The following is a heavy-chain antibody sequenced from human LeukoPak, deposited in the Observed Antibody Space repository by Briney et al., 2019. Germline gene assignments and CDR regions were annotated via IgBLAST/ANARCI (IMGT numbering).Heavy chain of an antibody. Sequence: GGSLRLSCAASGFTFSNYWMSWVRQAPGKGLEWVANIKEDGSEKNYVDSVKGRFTISRDNAKNSLYLQMNSLRAEDTAVYYCARDYLYNYMQVYYYMDVWGKGTTVTVSS. V-gene: IGHV3-7*01. CDR2: IKEDGSEK. D-gene: IGHD1-20*01. CDR1: GFTFSNYW. J-gene: IGHJ6*03. CDR3: ARDYLYNYMQVYYYMDV.